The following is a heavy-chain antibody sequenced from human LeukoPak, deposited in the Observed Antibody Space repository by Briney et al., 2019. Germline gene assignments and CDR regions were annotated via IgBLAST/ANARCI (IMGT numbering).Heavy chain of an antibody. CDR2: IIPIFGTA. Sequence: GASVKVSCKASGGTFSSYAISWVRQAPGQGLEWMGGIIPIFGTANYAQKFQGRVTITTDESTSTAYMELSGLRSEDTAVYYCARAFGYGSGNDYWGQGTLVTVSS. J-gene: IGHJ4*02. V-gene: IGHV1-69*05. CDR3: ARAFGYGSGNDY. D-gene: IGHD3-10*01. CDR1: GGTFSSYA.